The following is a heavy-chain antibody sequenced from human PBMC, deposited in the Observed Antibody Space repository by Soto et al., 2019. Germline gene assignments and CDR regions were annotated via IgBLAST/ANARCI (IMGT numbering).Heavy chain of an antibody. Sequence: ASVKVSCKASGYTFTSYAMHWVRQAPGQRLEWMGWINAGNGNTKYPQKFQGRVTITRDTSASTAYMELSSLRSEDTAVYYCARDPRGYYYGSGSPGGSWFDPWGQGTLVTVSS. J-gene: IGHJ5*02. V-gene: IGHV1-3*01. CDR2: INAGNGNT. CDR3: ARDPRGYYYGSGSPGGSWFDP. CDR1: GYTFTSYA. D-gene: IGHD3-10*01.